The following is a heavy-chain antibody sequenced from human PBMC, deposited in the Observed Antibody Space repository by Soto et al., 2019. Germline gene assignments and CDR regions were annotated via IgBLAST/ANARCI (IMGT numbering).Heavy chain of an antibody. CDR1: GFTFSSYA. D-gene: IGHD3-22*01. CDR2: ISYDGSNK. J-gene: IGHJ4*02. V-gene: IGHV3-30-3*01. Sequence: QVQLVESGGGVVQPGRSLRLSCAASGFTFSSYAMHWVRQAPGKGLEWVAVISYDGSNKYYADSVKGRFTISRDNSKNTLYLQMNSLRAEDAAVYYCARDRSSGYYSDYWGQGTLVTVSS. CDR3: ARDRSSGYYSDY.